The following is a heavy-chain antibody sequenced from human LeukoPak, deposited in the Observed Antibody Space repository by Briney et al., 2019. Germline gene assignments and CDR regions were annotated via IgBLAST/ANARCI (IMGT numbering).Heavy chain of an antibody. D-gene: IGHD3-3*01. Sequence: GGSLRLSCAASGFTVSSNYMSWARQAPGKGLEWVSVIYSGGSTYYADSVKGRFTISRDNSKNTLYLQMNSLRAEDTAVYYCARAEWLFAPDYWGQGTLVTVSS. CDR1: GFTVSSNY. CDR2: IYSGGST. CDR3: ARAEWLFAPDY. J-gene: IGHJ4*02. V-gene: IGHV3-66*01.